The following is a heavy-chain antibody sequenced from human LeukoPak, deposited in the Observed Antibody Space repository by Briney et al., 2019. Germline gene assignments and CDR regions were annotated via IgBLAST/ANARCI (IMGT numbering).Heavy chain of an antibody. D-gene: IGHD3-10*01. V-gene: IGHV3-30*18. J-gene: IGHJ3*02. CDR2: ISYDGSNK. Sequence: GGSLRLSCAASGFTFSSYGMHWVRQAPGKGLEWVAVISYDGSNKYYADSMKGRFTISRDNSKNTLYLQMNSLRAEDTAVYYCAKGPVLLWFGDLNGGAFDIWGQGTMVTVSS. CDR1: GFTFSSYG. CDR3: AKGPVLLWFGDLNGGAFDI.